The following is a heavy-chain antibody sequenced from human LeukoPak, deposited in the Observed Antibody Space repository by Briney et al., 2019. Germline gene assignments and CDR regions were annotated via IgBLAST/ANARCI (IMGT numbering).Heavy chain of an antibody. Sequence: GGTLRLSCAASGFTFSSYGMTWVRQAPGKGLEWVSGISNTGGSTYYPDSVKGRFTISRDNSKNMLYLQMNSLRAEDTALYYCAKTPFGYSSGWCDYWGQGTLVTVSS. D-gene: IGHD6-19*01. CDR1: GFTFSSYG. V-gene: IGHV3-23*01. J-gene: IGHJ4*02. CDR2: ISNTGGST. CDR3: AKTPFGYSSGWCDY.